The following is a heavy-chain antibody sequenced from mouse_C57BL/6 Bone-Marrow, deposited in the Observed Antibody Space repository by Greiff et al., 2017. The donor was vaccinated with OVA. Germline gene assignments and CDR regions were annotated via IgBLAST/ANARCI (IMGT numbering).Heavy chain of an antibody. CDR1: GYAFTNYL. V-gene: IGHV1-54*01. CDR2: INPGSGGT. J-gene: IGHJ1*03. CDR3: ARRRYFGV. Sequence: QVQLKQSGPELVRPGTSVKVSCKASGYAFTNYLIEWVKQRPGQGLEWIGVINPGSGGTNYNEKFKGKATLTADKSSSTAYMQLSSLTSEDYAVYFCARRRYFGVWGTGATVTVSS.